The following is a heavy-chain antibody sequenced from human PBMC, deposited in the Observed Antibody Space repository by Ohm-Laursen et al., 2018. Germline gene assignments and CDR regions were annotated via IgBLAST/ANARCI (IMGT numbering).Heavy chain of an antibody. Sequence: SLRLSCSASGFTLSSYGMHWVRQAPGKGLEWVAVISYDGSNKYYADSVKGRFTISRDNSKDTLYLQMNSLRAEDTAVYYCAKDISGSLHYWGQGTLVTVSS. CDR1: GFTLSSYG. D-gene: IGHD1-26*01. V-gene: IGHV3-30*18. CDR2: ISYDGSNK. J-gene: IGHJ4*02. CDR3: AKDISGSLHY.